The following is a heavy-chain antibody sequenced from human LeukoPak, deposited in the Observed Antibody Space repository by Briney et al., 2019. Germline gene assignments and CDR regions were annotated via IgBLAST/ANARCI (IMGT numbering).Heavy chain of an antibody. CDR2: IYYSGST. CDR1: GGSISSYY. J-gene: IGHJ5*02. CDR3: ARDRLQLEYNWFDP. Sequence: PSETLSLTCTVSGGSISSYYWSWIRQPPGKGLEWIGYIYYSGSTNYNPSLKSRVTISVDTSKNQFSLKLSSVTAADTAVYYCARDRLQLEYNWFDPWGQGTLVTVSS. V-gene: IGHV4-59*12. D-gene: IGHD6-13*01.